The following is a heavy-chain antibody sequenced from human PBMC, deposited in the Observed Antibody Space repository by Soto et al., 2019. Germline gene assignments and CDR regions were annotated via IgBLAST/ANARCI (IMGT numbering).Heavy chain of an antibody. J-gene: IGHJ4*02. CDR1: GFTFSDYY. CDR3: AGKMVRGVIRDY. Sequence: GGSLRLSCAASGFTFSDYYMSWIRQAPGKGLEWVSYISSSGSTIYYADSVKGRFTISRDNAKNTLYLQMNSLRAEDTAVYYCAGKMVRGVIRDYWGQGTLVTVSS. V-gene: IGHV3-11*01. CDR2: ISSSGSTI. D-gene: IGHD3-10*01.